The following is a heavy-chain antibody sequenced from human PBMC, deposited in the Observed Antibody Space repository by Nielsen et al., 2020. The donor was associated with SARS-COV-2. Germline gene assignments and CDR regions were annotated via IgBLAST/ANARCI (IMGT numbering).Heavy chain of an antibody. D-gene: IGHD6-13*01. CDR1: GFIFSSYD. CDR3: GCSSRGSDAFDI. J-gene: IGHJ3*02. Sequence: GESLKISCAASGFIFSSYDMYWVRQAPGKGLEWVALISYDGRNKYYADSVKGRFTISRDNSKNALYLHMNSLRAEDTAVYYCGCSSRGSDAFDIWGQGTMVTVSS. V-gene: IGHV3-30*03. CDR2: ISYDGRNK.